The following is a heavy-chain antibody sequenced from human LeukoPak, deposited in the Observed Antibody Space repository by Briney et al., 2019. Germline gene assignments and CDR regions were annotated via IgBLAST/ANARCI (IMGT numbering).Heavy chain of an antibody. CDR3: ARGVLNYDILTGYYNPDAFDI. CDR2: XXNT. V-gene: IGHV1-18*01. D-gene: IGHD3-9*01. Sequence: XXNTNYAQKLQGRVTMTTDTSTSTAYMELRSLRSDDTAVYYCARGVLNYDILTGYYNPDAFDIWGQGTMVTVSS. J-gene: IGHJ3*02.